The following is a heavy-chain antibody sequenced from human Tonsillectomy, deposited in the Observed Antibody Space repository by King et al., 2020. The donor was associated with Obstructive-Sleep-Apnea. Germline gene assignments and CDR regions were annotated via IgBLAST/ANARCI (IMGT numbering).Heavy chain of an antibody. Sequence: QLQESGPGLVKPWETLSLTCTVSGGSITTSSRYWEWVRQPPGKGLEWIASIYYSGNTYYNPSLESRVTISAEKSTNQFSLRLTSVTAADTAAYYCAARDFHWASQPNLGLDVWGRGTTVTVSS. CDR1: GGSITTSSRY. CDR3: AARDFHWASQPNLGLDV. J-gene: IGHJ6*02. V-gene: IGHV4-39*01. D-gene: IGHD3-9*01. CDR2: IYYSGNT.